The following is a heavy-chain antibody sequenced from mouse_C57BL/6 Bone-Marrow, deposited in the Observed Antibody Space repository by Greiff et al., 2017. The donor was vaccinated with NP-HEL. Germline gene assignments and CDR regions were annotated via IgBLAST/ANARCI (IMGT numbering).Heavy chain of an antibody. CDR3: ASADDYDVAWFAY. D-gene: IGHD2-4*01. V-gene: IGHV5-6*02. J-gene: IGHJ3*01. Sequence: DVMLVESGGDLVKPGGSLKLSCAASGFTFSSYGMSWVRQTPDKRLEWVATISSGGSYTYYPDSVKGRFTISRDNAKNTLYLQMSSLKSEDTAMYYCASADDYDVAWFAYWGQGTLVTVSA. CDR1: GFTFSSYG. CDR2: ISSGGSYT.